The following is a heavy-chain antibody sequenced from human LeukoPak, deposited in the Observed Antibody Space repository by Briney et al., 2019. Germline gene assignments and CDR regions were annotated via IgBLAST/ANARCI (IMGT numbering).Heavy chain of an antibody. Sequence: PSETLSLTCTVSGGSISSYCWSWIRQPPGKGLEWTGYIFYSGSTNYNPSLKSRVTISVDTSKNQFSLKLSSVTAADTAVYYCVRSDDFWSGYYGYWGQGTLVTVSS. CDR1: GGSISSYC. D-gene: IGHD3-3*01. CDR2: IFYSGST. J-gene: IGHJ4*02. CDR3: VRSDDFWSGYYGY. V-gene: IGHV4-59*01.